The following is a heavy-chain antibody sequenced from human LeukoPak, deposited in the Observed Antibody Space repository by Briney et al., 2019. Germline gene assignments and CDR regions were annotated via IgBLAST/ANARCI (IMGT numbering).Heavy chain of an antibody. J-gene: IGHJ4*02. CDR3: ARDVRVRYFDWLFVY. Sequence: ASVKVSCKASGYTFTSYAMHWVRQAPGQRLGWMGWINAGNGNTKYSQKFQGRVTITRDTSASTAYMELSSLRSEDTAVYYCARDVRVRYFDWLFVYWGQGTLVTVSS. V-gene: IGHV1-3*01. D-gene: IGHD3-9*01. CDR1: GYTFTSYA. CDR2: INAGNGNT.